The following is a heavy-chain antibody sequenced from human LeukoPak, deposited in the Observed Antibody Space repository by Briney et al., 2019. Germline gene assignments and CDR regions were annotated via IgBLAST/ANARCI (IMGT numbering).Heavy chain of an antibody. CDR2: ISWNSGSK. Sequence: GGSLRLSCATSGFTFDDYAMHWVRQAPGKGLEWVSGISWNSGSKGYADSVKGRFTISRDNAKNSLYLQMNSLRAEDTALYYCARAVAGTPNAFDIWGQGTMVTVSS. CDR1: GFTFDDYA. D-gene: IGHD6-19*01. CDR3: ARAVAGTPNAFDI. V-gene: IGHV3-9*01. J-gene: IGHJ3*02.